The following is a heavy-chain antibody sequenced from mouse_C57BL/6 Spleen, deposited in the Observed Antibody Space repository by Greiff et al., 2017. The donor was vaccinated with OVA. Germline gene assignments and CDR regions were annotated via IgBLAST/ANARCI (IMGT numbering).Heavy chain of an antibody. D-gene: IGHD1-1*01. CDR2: ISDGGSYT. CDR1: GFTFSSYA. J-gene: IGHJ2*01. V-gene: IGHV5-4*01. CDR3: ARDRALYYGSSSYYFDY. Sequence: EVKLMESGGGLVKPGGSLKLSCAASGFTFSSYAMSWVRQTPEKRLEWVATISDGGSYTYYPDNVKGRFTISRDNAKNNLYLQMSHLKSEDTAMYYCARDRALYYGSSSYYFDYWGQGTTLTVSS.